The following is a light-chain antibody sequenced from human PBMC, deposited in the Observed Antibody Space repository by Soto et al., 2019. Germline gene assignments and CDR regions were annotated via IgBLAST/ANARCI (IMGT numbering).Light chain of an antibody. CDR2: DVS. Sequence: QSALTQPRSVSGSPGQSVTISCTGTCSDVGGYNYVSWYQQHPGKAPKLMIYDVSKRPSGVPDRFSGSKSGNTASLTISRLQAEDEADYYCCSYAGSYTWVFGGGTQLTVL. CDR1: CSDVGGYNY. CDR3: CSYAGSYTWV. V-gene: IGLV2-11*01. J-gene: IGLJ7*01.